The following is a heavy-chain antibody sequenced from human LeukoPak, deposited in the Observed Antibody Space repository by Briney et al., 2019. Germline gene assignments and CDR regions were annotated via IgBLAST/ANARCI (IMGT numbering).Heavy chain of an antibody. J-gene: IGHJ4*02. D-gene: IGHD6-19*01. Sequence: PSETLSLTCTVSGGSVSSGSYYWSWIRQPPGKGLEWIGCIYYSGSTNYNPSLKSRVTISVDTSKNQFSLKLSSVTAADTAVYYCAREYSSGWASFDYWGQGTLVTVSS. CDR2: IYYSGST. V-gene: IGHV4-61*01. CDR1: GGSVSSGSYY. CDR3: AREYSSGWASFDY.